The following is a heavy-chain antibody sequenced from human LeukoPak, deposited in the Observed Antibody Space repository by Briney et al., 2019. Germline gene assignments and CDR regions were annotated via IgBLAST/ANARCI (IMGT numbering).Heavy chain of an antibody. CDR1: GFTFTKCA. CDR2: ITATGDTA. D-gene: IGHD6-19*01. J-gene: IGHJ4*02. V-gene: IGHV3-23*01. CDR3: AGDRNSDWYSPLDY. Sequence: GGSLRLSCVASGFTFTKCAMSWIRQAPGKGLEWVAIITATGDTAYYADPVKGRFTISRDNSRNTVYMQMDSLRAEDTAIYYCAGDRNSDWYSPLDYWGQGSQVTVSP.